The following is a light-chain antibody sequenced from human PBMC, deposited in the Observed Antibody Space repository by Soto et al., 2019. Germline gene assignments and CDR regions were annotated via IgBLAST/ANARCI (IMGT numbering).Light chain of an antibody. CDR1: QTVSTY. CDR3: QQRSNWPHT. Sequence: EIVLTQSPATLSLSPGERATLSCRASQTVSTYLAWYQQKPGQAPRLLIYDASNRATGIPARFSGSGSGTDFTLTISSLEPEDFAVYYCQQRSNWPHTFGQGTKLEIK. V-gene: IGKV3-11*01. J-gene: IGKJ2*01. CDR2: DAS.